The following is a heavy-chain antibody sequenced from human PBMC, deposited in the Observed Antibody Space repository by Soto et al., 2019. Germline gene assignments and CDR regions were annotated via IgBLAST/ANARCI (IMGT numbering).Heavy chain of an antibody. CDR3: ANYFMSRPWFDT. CDR1: GGSINNSTSF. Sequence: QLQLEESGPGLVKPSETLSLTCSVSGGSINNSTSFWGWLRQSPGEGLEWIATINYRWPVEYNPSLKSRVTISVDRSRNVLSLQMNYVTAPDTAVYYCANYFMSRPWFDTWGQGTLVTVSS. D-gene: IGHD6-6*01. V-gene: IGHV4-39*02. J-gene: IGHJ5*02. CDR2: INYRWPV.